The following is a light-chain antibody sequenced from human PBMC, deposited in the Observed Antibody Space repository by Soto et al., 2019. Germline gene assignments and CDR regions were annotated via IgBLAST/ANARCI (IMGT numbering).Light chain of an antibody. V-gene: IGLV2-14*01. CDR3: CSLTTRDSHV. CDR2: AVS. Sequence: QPASVSGSPGQSITISCSGTSSDVGAHNLVSWYQQHPGRAPKLMIYAVSNRPSGVSNRFSGSKSGNTASLTISGLQAEDEADYYCCSLTTRDSHVFGTGTKLTVL. CDR1: SSDVGAHNL. J-gene: IGLJ1*01.